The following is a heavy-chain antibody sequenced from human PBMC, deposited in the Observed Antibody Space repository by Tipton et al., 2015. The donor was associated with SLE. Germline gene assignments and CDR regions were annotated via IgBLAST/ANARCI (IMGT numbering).Heavy chain of an antibody. J-gene: IGHJ3*02. Sequence: TLSLTCTVSGGSISSYYWSWIRQPPGKGLEWIGYIYYSGRTNYNPSLKSRVTISVDTSKDQFSLKLSSVTAADTAVYYCARGKGAFDIWGQGTMVTVSS. CDR3: ARGKGAFDI. CDR1: GGSISSYY. CDR2: IYYSGRT. V-gene: IGHV4-59*01.